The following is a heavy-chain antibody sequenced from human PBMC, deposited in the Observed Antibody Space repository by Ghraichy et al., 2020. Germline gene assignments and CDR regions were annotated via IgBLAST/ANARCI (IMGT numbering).Heavy chain of an antibody. CDR3: ARDDFWRTTGDYYMDV. Sequence: SETLSLTCTVSGGSISSYYWSWIRQPPGKELEWIGYVYYDGSTNYNPSLESRVTLSVDTSRNQFSLKLSAVTAADTAVYYCARDDFWRTTGDYYMDVWGTGTTVTVSS. D-gene: IGHD3-3*01. J-gene: IGHJ6*03. CDR2: VYYDGST. V-gene: IGHV4-59*01. CDR1: GGSISSYY.